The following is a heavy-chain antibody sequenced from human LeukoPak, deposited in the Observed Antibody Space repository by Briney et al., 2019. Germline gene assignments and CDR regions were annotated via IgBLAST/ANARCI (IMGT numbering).Heavy chain of an antibody. CDR3: AREGWELLDYYYMDV. Sequence: PSETLSLTCAVYGGSFSGYYWGWIRQPPGKGLEWIGNIYHSGSTYYNPSLKSRVTISIDTSKNQFSLKLSSVTAADTAVYYCAREGWELLDYYYMDVWGKGTTVTVSS. CDR1: GGSFSGYY. J-gene: IGHJ6*03. D-gene: IGHD1-26*01. CDR2: IYHSGST. V-gene: IGHV4-34*01.